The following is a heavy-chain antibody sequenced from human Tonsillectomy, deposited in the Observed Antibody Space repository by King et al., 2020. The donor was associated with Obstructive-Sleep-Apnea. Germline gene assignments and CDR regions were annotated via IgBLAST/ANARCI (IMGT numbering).Heavy chain of an antibody. CDR3: ARASYDILTGMYYFDY. D-gene: IGHD3-9*01. Sequence: QVQLQESGPGLVKPSQTLSLTCTVSGGSISSGDYYWSWIRQPPGKGLEWIGYIYYSGSTYYNPSLKSRVTISVDTSKNQFSLKLSSVTAAATAVYYCARASYDILTGMYYFDYWGQGTLVTVSS. V-gene: IGHV4-30-4*01. CDR1: GGSISSGDYY. CDR2: IYYSGST. J-gene: IGHJ4*02.